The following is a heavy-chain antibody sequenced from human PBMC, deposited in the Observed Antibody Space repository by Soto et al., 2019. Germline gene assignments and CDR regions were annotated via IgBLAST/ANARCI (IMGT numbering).Heavy chain of an antibody. J-gene: IGHJ6*02. CDR2: IYHSGST. Sequence: SSETLSLTCAVSGGSISSGGYSWSWIRQPPGKGLEWIGYIYHSGSTYYNPSLKSRVTISVDRSKNQFSLKLSSVTAADTAVYYCARGARRLGSYYYGMDVWCQGTSVTVSS. V-gene: IGHV4-30-2*01. D-gene: IGHD7-27*01. CDR3: ARGARRLGSYYYGMDV. CDR1: GGSISSGGYS.